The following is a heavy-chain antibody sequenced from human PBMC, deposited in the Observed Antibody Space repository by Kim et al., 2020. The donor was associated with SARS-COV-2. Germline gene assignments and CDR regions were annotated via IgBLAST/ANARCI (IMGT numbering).Heavy chain of an antibody. D-gene: IGHD5-12*01. J-gene: IGHJ4*02. V-gene: IGHV1-46*01. Sequence: SYAQKFQGRVTMTRDTSTSTVYMELSSLRSDDTAVYYCARPKYSDSGLAHWGQGTLVTVSS. CDR3: ARPKYSDSGLAH.